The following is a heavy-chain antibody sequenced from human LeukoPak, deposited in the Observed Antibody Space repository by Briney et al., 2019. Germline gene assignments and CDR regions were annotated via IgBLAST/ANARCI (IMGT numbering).Heavy chain of an antibody. J-gene: IGHJ4*02. D-gene: IGHD3-22*01. V-gene: IGHV1-24*01. CDR1: GCTLTELS. CDR3: ATLYYDSSGYRGDY. Sequence: GASVKVSCKVSGCTLTELSMHWVRQAPGKGLEWMGGFDTEDGETIYAQKFQGRVTMTEDTSTDTAYMELSSLRSEDTAVYYCATLYYDSSGYRGDYWGQGTLVTVSS. CDR2: FDTEDGET.